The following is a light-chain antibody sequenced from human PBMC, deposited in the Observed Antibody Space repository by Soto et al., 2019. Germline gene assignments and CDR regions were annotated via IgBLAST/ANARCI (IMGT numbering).Light chain of an antibody. J-gene: IGKJ4*01. CDR2: GAS. Sequence: EIVMTQSPATLSVPPGERATLSCRASQSVVSYLAWYQQRPGQAPRLLIYGASSRATGIPARFSGSGSGTEFTLTISSLQSEDFAFYSCQQYYTLPLTFGGGTKVAI. CDR3: QQYYTLPLT. V-gene: IGKV3-15*01. CDR1: QSVVSY.